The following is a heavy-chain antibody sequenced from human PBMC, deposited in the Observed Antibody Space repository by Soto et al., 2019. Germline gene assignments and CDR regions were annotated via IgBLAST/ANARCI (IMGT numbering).Heavy chain of an antibody. Sequence: GGSLRLSCAASGFTFSGYSMNWVRQAPGKELEWVSYIASTSWNIYYADTVKGRFTISRDNAKNSLYLQMNSLRDEDTAVYYCARGPSAAAPLSDWYFDLWGRGTLVTVSS. CDR2: IASTSWNI. V-gene: IGHV3-48*02. CDR3: ARGPSAAAPLSDWYFDL. CDR1: GFTFSGYS. D-gene: IGHD2-2*01. J-gene: IGHJ2*01.